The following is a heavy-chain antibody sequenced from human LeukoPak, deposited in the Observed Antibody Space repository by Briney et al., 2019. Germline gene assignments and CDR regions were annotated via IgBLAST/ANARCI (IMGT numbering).Heavy chain of an antibody. Sequence: GGSLRLSCAASGFTVRSSYMSWVRRAPGKGLEWVSYISSSGSTIYYADSVKGRFTISRDNAKNSLYLQMNSLRAEDTAVYYCARDSTMIVVVNNWYFDLWGRGTLVTVSS. V-gene: IGHV3-11*01. CDR1: GFTVRSSY. D-gene: IGHD3-22*01. J-gene: IGHJ2*01. CDR2: ISSSGSTI. CDR3: ARDSTMIVVVNNWYFDL.